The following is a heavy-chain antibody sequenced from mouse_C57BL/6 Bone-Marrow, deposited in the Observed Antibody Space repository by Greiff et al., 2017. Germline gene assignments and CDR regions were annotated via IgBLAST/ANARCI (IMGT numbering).Heavy chain of an antibody. Sequence: EVKLVESGGGLVKPGGSLKLSCAASGFTFSSYAMSWVRQTPEKRLEWVATISDGGSYTYYPDNVKGRFTISRDNAKNNLYLQMSHLKSEDTAMYYCARDSRIYDGYYWYFDVWGTGTTVTVSS. V-gene: IGHV5-4*01. CDR2: ISDGGSYT. D-gene: IGHD2-3*01. CDR1: GFTFSSYA. J-gene: IGHJ1*03. CDR3: ARDSRIYDGYYWYFDV.